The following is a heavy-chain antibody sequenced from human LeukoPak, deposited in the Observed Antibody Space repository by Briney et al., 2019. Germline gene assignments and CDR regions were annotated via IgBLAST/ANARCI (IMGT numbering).Heavy chain of an antibody. V-gene: IGHV3-21*01. CDR1: GFTFSSYS. J-gene: IGHJ4*02. D-gene: IGHD6-13*01. CDR3: ARDLSSAALDY. Sequence: GGSLRLSCAASGFTFSSYSMNWVRQAPGKGLEWVSSISSSSSYIYYADSVKGRFTISRDNAKNSLYLQMNSPRAEDTAVYYCARDLSSAALDYWGQGTLVTVSS. CDR2: ISSSSSYI.